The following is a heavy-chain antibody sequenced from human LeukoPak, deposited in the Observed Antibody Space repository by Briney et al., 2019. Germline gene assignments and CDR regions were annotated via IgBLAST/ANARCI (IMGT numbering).Heavy chain of an antibody. CDR3: AKDVVAAAAGTSYYGMDV. V-gene: IGHV3-9*01. D-gene: IGHD6-13*01. Sequence: GGSLRLSCAASGFTFDDYAMHWVRQAPGKGLEWVSGISWNSDSIGYADSVKGRFTISRDNAKNSLYLQMNSLRAEDTALYYCAKDVVAAAAGTSYYGMDVWGQGTTVTVSS. J-gene: IGHJ6*02. CDR1: GFTFDDYA. CDR2: ISWNSDSI.